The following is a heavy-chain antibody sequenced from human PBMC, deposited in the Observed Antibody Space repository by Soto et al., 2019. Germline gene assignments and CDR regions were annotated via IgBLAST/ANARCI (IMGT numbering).Heavy chain of an antibody. D-gene: IGHD2-8*01. Sequence: ASVKVSCKASGYTFTSYDINWVRQATGQGLEWMGWMNPNSGNTGYAQKFQGRVTMTRNTSISTAYMELSSLRSEDTAVYYCARALPILMVYATNRFDPWGQGTLVTVSS. CDR2: MNPNSGNT. CDR1: GYTFTSYD. J-gene: IGHJ5*02. CDR3: ARALPILMVYATNRFDP. V-gene: IGHV1-8*01.